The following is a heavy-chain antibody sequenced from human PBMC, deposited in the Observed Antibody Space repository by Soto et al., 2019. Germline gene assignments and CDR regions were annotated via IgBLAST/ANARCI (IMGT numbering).Heavy chain of an antibody. J-gene: IGHJ4*02. CDR1: GYTFTSYG. CDR2: IVVGSGNT. V-gene: IGHV1-58*02. CDR3: AAESFVDPAMVTWYDY. Sequence: SVKVSCKASGYTFTSYGISWVRQAPGQRLEWIGWIVVGSGNTNYAQKFQERVTITRDVSTSTAYMELSSLRSEDTAVYYCAAESFVDPAMVTWYDYWGQGTLVTLSS. D-gene: IGHD5-18*01.